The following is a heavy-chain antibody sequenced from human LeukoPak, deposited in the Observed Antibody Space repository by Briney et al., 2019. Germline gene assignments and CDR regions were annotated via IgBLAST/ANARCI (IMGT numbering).Heavy chain of an antibody. CDR2: ISSSGSTI. CDR3: ARGAGSGPENYFDY. CDR1: GFTFSSYE. V-gene: IGHV3-48*03. D-gene: IGHD6-19*01. Sequence: PGGSLRLSCAASGFTFSSYEMNWVRQAPGKGLEWVSYISSSGSTIYYADSVKGRFTISRDSAKNSLYLQMNSLRAEDTAVYYCARGAGSGPENYFDYWGQGTLVTVSS. J-gene: IGHJ4*02.